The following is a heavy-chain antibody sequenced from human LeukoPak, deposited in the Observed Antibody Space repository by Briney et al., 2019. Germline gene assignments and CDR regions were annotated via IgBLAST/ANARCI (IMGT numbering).Heavy chain of an antibody. Sequence: SETLSLTCTVSGVSISSYYWSCIRQPAGKGLEWIVRIYTSVSTNYNPSLKSRVTMSVDTSKNQFSLKLSSVTAADTAVYYCARGVLQDYYDSSGFHHRGGVDFWGQGTLVTVSS. D-gene: IGHD3-22*01. V-gene: IGHV4-4*07. J-gene: IGHJ4*02. CDR1: GVSISSYY. CDR2: IYTSVST. CDR3: ARGVLQDYYDSSGFHHRGGVDF.